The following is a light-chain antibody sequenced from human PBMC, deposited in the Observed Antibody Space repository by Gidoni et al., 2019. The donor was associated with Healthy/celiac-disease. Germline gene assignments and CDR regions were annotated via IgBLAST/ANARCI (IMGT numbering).Light chain of an antibody. CDR1: SSNIGAGYD. J-gene: IGLJ1*01. Sequence: QSVLTQPPSVSGAPGQRVTISCTGSSSNIGAGYDVHWYQQLPGTAPKRLIYGNSNRPSGVPDRFSGSKSGPSASLAITGLQAEDEADYYCQSYDSSLSGYVFGTGTKVTVL. V-gene: IGLV1-40*01. CDR3: QSYDSSLSGYV. CDR2: GNS.